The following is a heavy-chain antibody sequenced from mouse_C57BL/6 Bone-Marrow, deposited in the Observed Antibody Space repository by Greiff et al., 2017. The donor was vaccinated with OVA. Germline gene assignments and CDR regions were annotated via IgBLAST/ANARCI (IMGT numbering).Heavy chain of an antibody. Sequence: QVQLQQSGPELVKPGASVKISCKASGYAFSSSWMNWVKQRPGKGLEWIGRIYPGDGDTNYTGTFKGQATLTADKSSSTAYMQLSSLTSEDSAVYFCASGGDYWGQGTTLTVSS. V-gene: IGHV1-82*01. CDR3: ASGGDY. CDR2: IYPGDGDT. CDR1: GYAFSSSW. J-gene: IGHJ2*01.